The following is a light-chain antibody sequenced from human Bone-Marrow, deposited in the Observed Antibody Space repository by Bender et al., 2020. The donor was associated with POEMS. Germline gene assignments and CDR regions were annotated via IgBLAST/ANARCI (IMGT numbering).Light chain of an antibody. CDR1: SSDIGNYNQ. CDR2: DVS. Sequence: QSALTQPASVSGSPGQSITISCTGTSSDIGNYNQVSWYQQVPGKAPKLIIYDVSDRPSGVSDRFSGSKSDNTASLTISGLQAGDEADYFCSSFAGAGDFSEVFGGGTKLTVL. V-gene: IGLV2-23*02. CDR3: SSFAGAGDFSEV. J-gene: IGLJ2*01.